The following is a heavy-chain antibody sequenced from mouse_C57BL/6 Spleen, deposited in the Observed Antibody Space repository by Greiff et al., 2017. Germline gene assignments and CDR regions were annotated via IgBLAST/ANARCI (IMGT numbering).Heavy chain of an antibody. CDR2: IRSKSSNYAT. CDR3: VRGGTTVVATDYFDY. V-gene: IGHV10-3*01. D-gene: IGHD1-1*01. CDR1: GFTFNTYA. J-gene: IGHJ2*01. Sequence: EVNLVESGGGLVQPKGSLKLSCAASGFTFNTYAMHWVRQAPGKGLEWVARIRSKSSNYATYYADSVKDRFTISRDDSQSMLYLQMNNLKTEDTAMYYCVRGGTTVVATDYFDYWGQGTTLTVSS.